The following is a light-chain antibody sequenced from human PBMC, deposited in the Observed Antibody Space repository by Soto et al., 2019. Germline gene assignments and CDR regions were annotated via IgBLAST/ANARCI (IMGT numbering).Light chain of an antibody. Sequence: EIVMTQSPATLSVSPGERATLSCRASQSVRNNLAWYQQKPGQSPRLLIYGASSRATGIPARFSGSGSGTEFTLTISSLQSEDFAAYYCQHYNDWRSNFGQGTKLEIK. V-gene: IGKV3-15*01. CDR1: QSVRNN. J-gene: IGKJ2*02. CDR2: GAS. CDR3: QHYNDWRSN.